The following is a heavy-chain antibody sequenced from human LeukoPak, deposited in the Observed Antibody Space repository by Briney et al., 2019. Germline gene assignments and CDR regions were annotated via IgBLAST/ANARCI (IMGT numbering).Heavy chain of an antibody. CDR3: ARRVRCSGDSCYSDNWFDP. D-gene: IGHD2-15*01. V-gene: IGHV4-39*01. J-gene: IGHJ5*02. CDR1: GGSISSTGYY. Sequence: SETLSLTCTVSGGSISSTGYYWGWIRQPPGKGLEWIGNIYYSGSTHYNPSLKSRVTISVDTSKNQFSLKLSSATAADTAVFYCARRVRCSGDSCYSDNWFDPWGPGTLVTVSS. CDR2: IYYSGST.